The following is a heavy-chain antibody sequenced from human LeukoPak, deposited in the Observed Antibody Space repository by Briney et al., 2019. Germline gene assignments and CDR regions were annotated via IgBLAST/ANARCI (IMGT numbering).Heavy chain of an antibody. D-gene: IGHD4-23*01. CDR3: ARDLSTVVTKVAFDI. V-gene: IGHV3-11*04. CDR1: GFTFSDYY. J-gene: IGHJ3*02. CDR2: ISSSGSTI. Sequence: GGSLRLSCAASGFTFSDYYMSWIRQAPGKGLEWVSYISSSGSTIYYADSVKGRFTISRDNAKNSLYLQMNSLRAEDTAVYYCARDLSTVVTKVAFDIWGQGAMVTVSS.